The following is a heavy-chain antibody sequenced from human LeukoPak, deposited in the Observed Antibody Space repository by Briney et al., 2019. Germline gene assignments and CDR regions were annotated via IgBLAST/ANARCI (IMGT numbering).Heavy chain of an antibody. CDR2: IKQDGSEK. Sequence: WGSLRLSCAASGFTFSTYYMSWVRQAPGTGLEWVANIKQDGSEKYYVDSVKGRFTISRDNAKNSLYLQMNSLRAEDTAVYYCARDLMGIAYRGAFYYWGQGTLVTVSS. J-gene: IGHJ4*02. V-gene: IGHV3-7*03. CDR3: ARDLMGIAYRGAFYY. D-gene: IGHD6-13*01. CDR1: GFTFSTYY.